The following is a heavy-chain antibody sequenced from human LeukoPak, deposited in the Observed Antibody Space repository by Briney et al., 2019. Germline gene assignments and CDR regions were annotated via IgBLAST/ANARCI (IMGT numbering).Heavy chain of an antibody. D-gene: IGHD3-10*01. CDR1: GFTFSSYA. CDR3: ASILLWYVYDY. Sequence: GGSLRLSCAASGFTFSSYAMSWVRQAPGKGLEWVSTISGSGGSTYYRDSVKGRFTISRDNSKNTLYLQMNSLRAEDTAVYYCASILLWYVYDYWGQGTLVTVSS. J-gene: IGHJ4*02. V-gene: IGHV3-23*01. CDR2: ISGSGGST.